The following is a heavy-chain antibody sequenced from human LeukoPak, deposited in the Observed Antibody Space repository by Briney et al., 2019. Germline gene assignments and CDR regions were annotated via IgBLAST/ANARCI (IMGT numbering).Heavy chain of an antibody. D-gene: IGHD1-26*01. V-gene: IGHV4-61*02. CDR2: IYTSGST. J-gene: IGHJ3*02. CDR1: GGSISSGSYY. Sequence: PSETLSLTCTVSGGSISSGSYYWSWIRQPAGKGLEWIGRIYTSGSTNYNPSLKSRVTISVDTSKNQFSLKLSSVTAADTAVYYCARATEHAFDIWGQGTMVTVSS. CDR3: ARATEHAFDI.